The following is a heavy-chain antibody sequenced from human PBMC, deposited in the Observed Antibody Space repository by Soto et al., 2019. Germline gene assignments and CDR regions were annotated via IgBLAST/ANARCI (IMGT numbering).Heavy chain of an antibody. CDR2: ISSSSSYI. V-gene: IGHV3-21*01. J-gene: IGHJ4*02. CDR1: GFTFSSYS. D-gene: IGHD2-15*01. Sequence: LRLSCAASGFTFSSYSMNWVRQAPGKGLEWVSSISSSSSYIYYADSLKGRFTISRDNAKNSLYLQVNSLRAEDTAVYYCARAYCRGGSCYSGDLFDYWGQGTLVTVSS. CDR3: ARAYCRGGSCYSGDLFDY.